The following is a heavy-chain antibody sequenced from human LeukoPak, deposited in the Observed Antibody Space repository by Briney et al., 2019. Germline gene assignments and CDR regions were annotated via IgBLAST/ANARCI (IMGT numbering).Heavy chain of an antibody. CDR3: ARESRDQPLPLDY. J-gene: IGHJ4*02. CDR2: IYPGDSDT. Sequence: GESLKISCKGSGYSFSSYYIGWVRQMPGKGLEWMGIIYPGDSDTTYSPSFQGQVTISVDKSISTAYLQWSSLKASDTAMYYCARESRDQPLPLDYWGQGTLVTVSS. CDR1: GYSFSSYY. D-gene: IGHD2-2*01. V-gene: IGHV5-51*01.